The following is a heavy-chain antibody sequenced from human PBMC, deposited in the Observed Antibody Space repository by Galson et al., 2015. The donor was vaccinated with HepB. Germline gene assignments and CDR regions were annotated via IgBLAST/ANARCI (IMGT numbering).Heavy chain of an antibody. CDR2: IGTRGGT. CDR1: GFTFSSYA. CDR3: AKGDSSAWPYCFDS. V-gene: IGHV3-23*01. D-gene: IGHD6-19*01. Sequence: SLRLSCAASGFTFSSYAMGWVRQAPGKGLELVSSIGTRGGTDYADFVKGRFTISRDNSKNTLYLQMDSLRAEDRAIFYCAKGDSSAWPYCFDSWGQGTLVTVSS. J-gene: IGHJ4*02.